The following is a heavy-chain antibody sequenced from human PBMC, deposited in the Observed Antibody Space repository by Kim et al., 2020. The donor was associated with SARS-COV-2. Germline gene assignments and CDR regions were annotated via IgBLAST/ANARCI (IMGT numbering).Heavy chain of an antibody. CDR3: ASEDCSDSTCYY. V-gene: IGHV3-21*01. Sequence: GGSLRLSCAASGFAFSSFNMNWVRQAPGKGLEWVSSISSGGYRFYAASVKGRFTISRDNAQNLLYLQMNSLRAEDTAIYYWASEDCSDSTCYYGGQGARGTVPS. CDR1: GFAFSSFN. J-gene: IGHJ4*02. CDR2: ISSGGYR. D-gene: IGHD2-15*01.